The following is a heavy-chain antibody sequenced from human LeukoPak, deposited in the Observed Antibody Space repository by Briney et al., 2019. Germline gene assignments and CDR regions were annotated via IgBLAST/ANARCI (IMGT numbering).Heavy chain of an antibody. D-gene: IGHD3-16*01. J-gene: IGHJ6*02. CDR2: INHNGNVN. V-gene: IGHV3-7*03. CDR3: ARGGGLDV. CDR1: GFTFSSYG. Sequence: PGGSLRLSCAASGFTFSSYGRNWARRAPGKGLEWVASINHNGNVNYYVDSVKGRFTISRDNAKNSLYLQMSNLRAEDTAVYFCARGGGLDVWGQGATVTVSS.